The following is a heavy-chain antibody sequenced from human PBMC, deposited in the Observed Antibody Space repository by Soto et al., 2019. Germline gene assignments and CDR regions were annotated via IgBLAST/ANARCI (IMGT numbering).Heavy chain of an antibody. CDR3: AKDWAAVVPPEDY. Sequence: GGSLRLSCAASGFTFSSYAMSWVRQAPGKGLEWVSGIRDNGGTTYYADSVKGRFTISRDNSKNTLYLQLNSLRAEDTAIYYCAKDWAAVVPPEDYWGQGTLVTVSS. J-gene: IGHJ4*02. D-gene: IGHD2-2*01. V-gene: IGHV3-23*01. CDR2: IRDNGGTT. CDR1: GFTFSSYA.